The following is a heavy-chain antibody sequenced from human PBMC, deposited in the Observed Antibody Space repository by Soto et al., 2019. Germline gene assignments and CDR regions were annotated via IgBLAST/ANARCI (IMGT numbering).Heavy chain of an antibody. CDR3: AKVVVAATRHTDFDS. CDR1: GGSINSNNYY. D-gene: IGHD2-15*01. Sequence: PSETLSLTCTVSGGSINSNNYYWAWIRQPPGKGLAWIASIYYDGSTYYNPSLKSRVTISIDTSKNQFSLRLRSVTAADTAIYYCAKVVVAATRHTDFDSWGQGTLVTGSS. J-gene: IGHJ4*02. CDR2: IYYDGST. V-gene: IGHV4-39*01.